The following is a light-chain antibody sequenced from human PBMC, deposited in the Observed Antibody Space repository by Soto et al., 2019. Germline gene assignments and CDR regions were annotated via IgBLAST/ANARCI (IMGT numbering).Light chain of an antibody. J-gene: IGLJ1*01. CDR3: CSYAGSYKGYV. Sequence: QSALTQPRSVSGSPGQSVTISCTGTSSDVGGYNYVSWYQQHPGKAPKLMIYDVSKRPSGVPDRFSGSKSGNTASLTISGLQDEDEADYYCCSYAGSYKGYVFGTGTKLTVL. V-gene: IGLV2-11*01. CDR1: SSDVGGYNY. CDR2: DVS.